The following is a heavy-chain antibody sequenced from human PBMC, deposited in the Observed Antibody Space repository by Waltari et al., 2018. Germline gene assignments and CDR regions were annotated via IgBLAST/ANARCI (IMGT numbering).Heavy chain of an antibody. CDR1: GDSISSTSFY. J-gene: IGHJ6*03. CDR3: ARVSSWRGSTRDYYYMDV. D-gene: IGHD3-3*01. V-gene: IGHV4-39*07. CDR2: IYYSGDT. Sequence: QIKLQESGPGLGKPSETLSLTCSVSGDSISSTSFYWGRIRQAPGKGLEWIGNIYYSGDTYYNPSLKSRVTISVDTSKDQFSLRLHSVTAADTAVYFCARVSSWRGSTRDYYYMDVWGKGTSVIISS.